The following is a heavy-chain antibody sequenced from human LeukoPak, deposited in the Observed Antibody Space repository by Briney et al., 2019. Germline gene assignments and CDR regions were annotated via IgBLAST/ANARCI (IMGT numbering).Heavy chain of an antibody. CDR3: ARSLAGRTYYYYMDA. CDR2: MSPTSGST. Sequence: ASVKVSCKASGYSFTTFHINWVRQATGQGLEWMGWMSPTSGSTGYAEKLQGRVSMTRNTSIDTAHMELSSLKSEDTAVYYCARSLAGRTYYYYMDAWGSGTTVTVSS. D-gene: IGHD6-6*01. J-gene: IGHJ6*03. CDR1: GYSFTTFH. V-gene: IGHV1-8*01.